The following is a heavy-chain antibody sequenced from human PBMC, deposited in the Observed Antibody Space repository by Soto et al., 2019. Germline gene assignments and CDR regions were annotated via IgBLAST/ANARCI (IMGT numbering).Heavy chain of an antibody. CDR3: ARESVNYGDYGSDAFDI. CDR1: GGTFSSYA. V-gene: IGHV1-69*13. D-gene: IGHD4-17*01. Sequence: SVKVSCKASGGTFSSYAISWLRQSPGQGLEWMGGIIPIFGTANYAQKFQGRVTITADESTSTAYMELSSLRSEDTAVYYCARESVNYGDYGSDAFDIWGQGTMVTVSS. CDR2: IIPIFGTA. J-gene: IGHJ3*02.